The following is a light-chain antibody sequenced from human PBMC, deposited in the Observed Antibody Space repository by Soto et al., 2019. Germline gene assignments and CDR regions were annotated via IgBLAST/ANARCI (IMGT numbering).Light chain of an antibody. Sequence: QSALTQPASVSGSPGQSITISCTGTSSDVGGYNHVSWYQQYPGKVPKLLIYNVSHRPSGVSNRFSGSKSGNTASLTISGLQAEDEADYFCCSFTSSNTHVFGTGTKVTVL. CDR3: CSFTSSNTHV. CDR1: SSDVGGYNH. J-gene: IGLJ1*01. CDR2: NVS. V-gene: IGLV2-14*03.